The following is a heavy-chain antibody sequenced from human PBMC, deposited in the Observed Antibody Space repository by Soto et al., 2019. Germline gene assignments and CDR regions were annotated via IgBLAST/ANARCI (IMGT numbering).Heavy chain of an antibody. CDR1: GFTFDDYA. J-gene: IGHJ4*02. D-gene: IGHD4-4*01. CDR2: ISWNSGSI. V-gene: IGHV3-9*01. Sequence: GGSLRLSCAASGFTFDDYAMHWVRQAPGKGLEWVSGISWNSGSIGYADSVKGRFTISRDNAKNSLYLQMNSLRAEDTALYYCAKAPTYSHHHNILFDYWGQGTLVTVSS. CDR3: AKAPTYSHHHNILFDY.